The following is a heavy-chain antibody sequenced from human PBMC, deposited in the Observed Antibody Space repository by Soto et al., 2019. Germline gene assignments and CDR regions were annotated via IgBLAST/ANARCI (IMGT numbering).Heavy chain of an antibody. Sequence: GGSLRLSCAASGFTFSSYAMHWVRQAPGKGLEWVAVISYDGSNKYYADSVKGRFTISGDNSKNTLYLQMNSLRAEDTAVYYCARENPTYYYDSSGDYWGQGTLVTVSS. J-gene: IGHJ4*02. CDR2: ISYDGSNK. V-gene: IGHV3-30-3*01. D-gene: IGHD3-22*01. CDR3: ARENPTYYYDSSGDY. CDR1: GFTFSSYA.